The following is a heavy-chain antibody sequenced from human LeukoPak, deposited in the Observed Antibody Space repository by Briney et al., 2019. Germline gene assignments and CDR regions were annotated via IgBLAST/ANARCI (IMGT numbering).Heavy chain of an antibody. Sequence: GGSLRLSCAASGFTFSSYAMSWVRQAPGKGLEWVSAISGGGGRTNYADSVKGRFTISRDNSKNTLYREMNSLRAEDRAVYYCAKDRFLEYLYWGQGTLVSVFS. J-gene: IGHJ4*02. V-gene: IGHV3-23*01. CDR3: AKDRFLEYLY. D-gene: IGHD3-3*01. CDR2: ISGGGGRT. CDR1: GFTFSSYA.